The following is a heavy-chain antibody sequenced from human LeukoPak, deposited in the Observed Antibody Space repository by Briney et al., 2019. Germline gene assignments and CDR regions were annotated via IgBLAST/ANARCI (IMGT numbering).Heavy chain of an antibody. J-gene: IGHJ4*02. V-gene: IGHV3-21*01. Sequence: GGSLRLSCTASGLTFPSFAMTWVRQAPGKGLEWVSYISSSSSYIYYADSVKGRFTISRDNAKNSLYLQMSSLRAEDTAVYYCARGRHYDILTGYLNPYYFDYWGQGTLVTVSS. D-gene: IGHD3-9*01. CDR2: ISSSSSYI. CDR3: ARGRHYDILTGYLNPYYFDY. CDR1: GLTFPSFA.